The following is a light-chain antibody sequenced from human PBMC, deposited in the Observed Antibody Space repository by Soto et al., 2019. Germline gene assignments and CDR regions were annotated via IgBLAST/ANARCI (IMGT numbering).Light chain of an antibody. V-gene: IGKV3-15*01. J-gene: IGKJ1*01. CDR3: QQYSDWLPT. CDR1: QSVSSN. CDR2: GAS. Sequence: EIVLTQSPAALSVSAGERATLSCRASQSVSSNLAWYQQKPGQAPRLLINGASTRATGIPARFSGSGSGTEFSLTISSLQSEDFAVYYCQQYSDWLPTFGQGTKV.